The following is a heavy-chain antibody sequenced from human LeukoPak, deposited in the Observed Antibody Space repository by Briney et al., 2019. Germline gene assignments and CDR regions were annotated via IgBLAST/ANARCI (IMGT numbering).Heavy chain of an antibody. D-gene: IGHD6-13*01. CDR1: GFTFSSYS. Sequence: GGSLRLSCAASGFTFSSYSMNWVRQAPGKGLELVSSISSSSSYIYYADSVKGRFTISRDNAKNSLYLQMNSLRAEDTAVYYCARDEPRAAAEALDYWGQGTLVTVSS. CDR2: ISSSSSYI. V-gene: IGHV3-21*01. J-gene: IGHJ4*02. CDR3: ARDEPRAAAEALDY.